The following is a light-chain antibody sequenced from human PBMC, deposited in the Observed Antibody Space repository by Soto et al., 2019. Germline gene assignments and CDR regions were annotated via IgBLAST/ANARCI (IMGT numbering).Light chain of an antibody. Sequence: DIQMTQSPSTLSSSVGDRGTITCRASQSISSWLAWYQQKPGKAPKLLIYDASSLESGVPSRFSGSGSGTEFTLTISSLQPDDFATYYCQQYNSYSGTFGPGTKVDIK. CDR1: QSISSW. CDR2: DAS. J-gene: IGKJ3*01. V-gene: IGKV1-5*01. CDR3: QQYNSYSGT.